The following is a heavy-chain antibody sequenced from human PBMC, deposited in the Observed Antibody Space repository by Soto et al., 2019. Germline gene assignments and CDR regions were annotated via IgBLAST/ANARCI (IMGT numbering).Heavy chain of an antibody. Sequence: GSLRLSCAASGFTFSTYAMTWVRQAPGKGLEWVAVIWYDGSNKYYADSVKGRFTISRDNSKNTLFLQMNSLRAEDTAVYYCARGGRMYYYDSSPDDAFDIWGQGTMVTVSS. CDR2: IWYDGSNK. CDR3: ARGGRMYYYDSSPDDAFDI. J-gene: IGHJ3*02. D-gene: IGHD3-22*01. CDR1: GFTFSTYA. V-gene: IGHV3-33*08.